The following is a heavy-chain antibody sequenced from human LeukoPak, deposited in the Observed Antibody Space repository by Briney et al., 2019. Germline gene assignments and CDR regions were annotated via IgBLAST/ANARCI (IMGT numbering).Heavy chain of an antibody. CDR2: ISSSSSTI. Sequence: GGSLRLSCAASGFTFSSYSMNWVRQAPGKGLEWVSYISSSSSTIYYADSVKGRFTISRDNAKNSLYLQMNSLRAEDTAVYYCARGNYYDYGDYNHWGQGTLVTVSS. J-gene: IGHJ4*02. V-gene: IGHV3-48*01. D-gene: IGHD4-17*01. CDR1: GFTFSSYS. CDR3: ARGNYYDYGDYNH.